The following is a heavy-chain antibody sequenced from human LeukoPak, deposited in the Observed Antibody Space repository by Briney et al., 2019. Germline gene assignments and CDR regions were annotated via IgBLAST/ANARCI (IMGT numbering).Heavy chain of an antibody. Sequence: GGSLRLSCAASGFTFSSAWMSWVRQAPGKGLEWVGRIKSKTDGGATDYAAPVKGRFTTSRDDSKNTLYLQMDSLKTEDTAVYYCGSSQSVVVIYYYGMDVWGQGTTVTVSS. CDR3: GSSQSVVVIYYYGMDV. CDR2: IKSKTDGGAT. D-gene: IGHD2-2*01. J-gene: IGHJ6*02. CDR1: GFTFSSAW. V-gene: IGHV3-15*01.